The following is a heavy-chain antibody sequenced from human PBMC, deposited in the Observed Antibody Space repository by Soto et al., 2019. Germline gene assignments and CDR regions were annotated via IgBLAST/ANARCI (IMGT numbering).Heavy chain of an antibody. Sequence: ASVKVSCKASGYTFTSYDINWVRQATGQGLEWMGWMNPNSGNTGYAQKFQGRVTMTRNTAISTAYMELSSLRSEDTAVYYCARGLSAYYDYIWGSYRYTYAFDIWGQGTMVTVSS. CDR1: GYTFTSYD. CDR3: ARGLSAYYDYIWGSYRYTYAFDI. J-gene: IGHJ3*02. CDR2: MNPNSGNT. V-gene: IGHV1-8*01. D-gene: IGHD3-16*02.